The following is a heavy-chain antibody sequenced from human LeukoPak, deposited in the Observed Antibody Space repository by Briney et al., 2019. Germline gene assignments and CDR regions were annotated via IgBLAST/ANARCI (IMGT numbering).Heavy chain of an antibody. CDR1: GGSFSGYY. CDR3: ARGAPYSSSWYLDP. D-gene: IGHD6-13*01. J-gene: IGHJ5*02. CDR2: INHSGST. V-gene: IGHV4-34*01. Sequence: PSETLSLTCAVYGGSFSGYYGSWIRQPPGKGLEWIGEINHSGSTNYNPSLKSRVTISVDTCKNQFALKLSSVTAADTAVYYCARGAPYSSSWYLDPWGQRTLVTVSS.